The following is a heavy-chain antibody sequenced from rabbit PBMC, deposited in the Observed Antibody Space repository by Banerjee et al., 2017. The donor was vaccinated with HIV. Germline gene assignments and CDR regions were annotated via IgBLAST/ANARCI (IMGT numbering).Heavy chain of an antibody. J-gene: IGHJ4*01. D-gene: IGHD6-1*01. CDR1: GFDFSSSYY. CDR3: AREEYVGYGYANL. CDR2: IYGGDGST. V-gene: IGHV1S45*01. Sequence: QEQLVESGGDLVKPGASLTLTCTASGFDFSSSYYMCWVRQAPGKGLEWIACIYGGDGSTYYASWVNGRFSISKTSSTTVTLQMTSLTAADTATYFCAREEYVGYGYANLWGQGTLVTVS.